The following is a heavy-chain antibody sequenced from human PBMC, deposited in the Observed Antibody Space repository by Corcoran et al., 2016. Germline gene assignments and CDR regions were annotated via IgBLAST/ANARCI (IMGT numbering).Heavy chain of an antibody. CDR2: MNSNSGNT. CDR3: MRGSGQDGRDWFDP. CDR1: GYTFINHD. V-gene: IGHV1-8*01. Sequence: QVQLVQSGAEVKKPGASVKVSCKASGYTFINHDINWVRQATGQGLEWMGWMNSNSGNTGYAQMFQGRVTMTRDTSIDTADLELSSLRYDDTAVYFCMRGSGQDGRDWFDPWGQGTAVIVSS. D-gene: IGHD6-19*01. J-gene: IGHJ5*02.